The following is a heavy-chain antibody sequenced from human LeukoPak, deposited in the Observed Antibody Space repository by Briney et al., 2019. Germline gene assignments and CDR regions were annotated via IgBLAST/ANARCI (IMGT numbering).Heavy chain of an antibody. D-gene: IGHD4-17*01. CDR2: IYSGGST. CDR1: GFTVSSNY. CDR3: AREQGTVTTDDAFDI. Sequence: EAGGSLRLSCAASGFTVSSNYMSWVRQAPGKGLEWVSVIYSGGSTYYADSVKGRFTTSRDNSKNTLYLQMNSLRAEDTAVYYCAREQGTVTTDDAFDIWGQGTTVTVSS. V-gene: IGHV3-53*01. J-gene: IGHJ3*02.